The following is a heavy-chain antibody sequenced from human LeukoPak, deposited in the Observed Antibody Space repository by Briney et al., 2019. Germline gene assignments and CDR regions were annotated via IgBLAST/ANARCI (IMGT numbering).Heavy chain of an antibody. V-gene: IGHV3-48*01. J-gene: IGHJ4*02. CDR3: ARDGNYDFWSGYSQYFDY. CDR2: VSSSSSTI. Sequence: GGSLRLSCAASGFTFSSYSMNWVRQAPGKGLEWVSYVSSSSSTIYYADSVKGRFTISRDNAKNSLYLQMNSLRAEDTAVYYCARDGNYDFWSGYSQYFDYWGQGTLVTVS. D-gene: IGHD3-3*01. CDR1: GFTFSSYS.